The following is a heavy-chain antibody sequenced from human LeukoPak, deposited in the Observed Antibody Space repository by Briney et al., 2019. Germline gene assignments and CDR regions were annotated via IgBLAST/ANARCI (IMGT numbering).Heavy chain of an antibody. CDR2: IYWDDDK. CDR3: ARRSPRGYFFDY. V-gene: IGHV2-5*02. Sequence: SGPTLVKPTHTLTLTCSFSGLTLSTSGEGVGWIRQPPGKALEWLAVIYWDDDKRYSPSLHSRLTITKYTSKNQVVLTLTNMDTADPATYFCARRSPRGYFFDYWGQGTLVTVSS. J-gene: IGHJ4*02. CDR1: GLTLSTSGEG. D-gene: IGHD2/OR15-2a*01.